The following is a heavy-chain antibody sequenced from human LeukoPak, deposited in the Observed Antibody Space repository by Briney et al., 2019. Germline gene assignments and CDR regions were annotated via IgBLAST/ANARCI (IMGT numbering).Heavy chain of an antibody. J-gene: IGHJ4*02. CDR1: GFTFSSYW. Sequence: GGSLRLSCADSGFTFSSYWMHWVRQTPGKGLIYISRINNDGSSANYAHSVRGRFTISRDNAENTLYLQMNSLRPEDTAVYYCARPVADTYAPLDYWGQGTLVTVSS. V-gene: IGHV3-74*01. CDR2: INNDGSSA. CDR3: ARPVADTYAPLDY. D-gene: IGHD6-19*01.